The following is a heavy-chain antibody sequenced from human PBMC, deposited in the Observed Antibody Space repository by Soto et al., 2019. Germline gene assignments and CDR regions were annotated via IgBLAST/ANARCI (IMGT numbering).Heavy chain of an antibody. CDR1: ACTLTGYV. J-gene: IGHJ4*01. CDR2: ISDYNGNT. CDR3: ARVSGWYGEFDY. Sequence: GASVKVCCEASACTLTGYVMCWVRQAPGQRLEWMGWISDYNGNTNYAQKLQGRVTMTTDTSTSTAYMELRSLRSDDTAVYYCARVSGWYGEFDYWG. V-gene: IGHV1-18*01. D-gene: IGHD6-19*01.